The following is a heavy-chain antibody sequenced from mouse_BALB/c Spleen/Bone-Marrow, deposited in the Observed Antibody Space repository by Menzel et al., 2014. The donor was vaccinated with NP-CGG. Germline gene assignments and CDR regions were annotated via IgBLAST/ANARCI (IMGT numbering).Heavy chain of an antibody. J-gene: IGHJ2*01. CDR3: ARQYGSSYFDY. CDR2: ISGGGSYT. V-gene: IGHV5-9-2*01. D-gene: IGHD1-1*01. Sequence: SGGGLVKPGGSLKLSCAASGFTFSSYGMSWVRQTPEKRLEWVATISGGGSYTYYPDSVKGRFTISRDNAKNNLYLQMSSLRSEDTALYYCARQYGSSYFDYWGQGTTLTVSS. CDR1: GFTFSSYG.